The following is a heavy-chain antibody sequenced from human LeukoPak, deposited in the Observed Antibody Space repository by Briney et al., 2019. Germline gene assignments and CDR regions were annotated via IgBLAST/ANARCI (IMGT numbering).Heavy chain of an antibody. CDR1: GFTFSSYS. V-gene: IGHV3-21*01. D-gene: IGHD6-19*01. CDR3: ARSIAVAGYFSAEYFQH. J-gene: IGHJ1*01. Sequence: GGSLRLSCAASGFTFSSYSMNWVRQAPGKRLEWVSSISSSSSYIYYADSVKGRFTISRDNAKNSLYLQMNSLRAEDTAVYYCARSIAVAGYFSAEYFQHWGQGTLVTVSS. CDR2: ISSSSSYI.